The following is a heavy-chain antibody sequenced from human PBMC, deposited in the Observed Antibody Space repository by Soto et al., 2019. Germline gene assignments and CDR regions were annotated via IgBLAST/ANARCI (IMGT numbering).Heavy chain of an antibody. V-gene: IGHV4-59*01. CDR1: GDSMSGYH. CDR2: FHNSGAT. D-gene: IGHD2-15*01. Sequence: QVQLQESGPGLVKPSETLSLTCTVSGDSMSGYHWNWIRQPPGKGLQWIGSFHNSGATTYDSSVXXRXXISIDTSKRQSSLKLTSVTTADTAVYYCARDPVDGYSVFDYWGQGILVTVSS. J-gene: IGHJ4*02. CDR3: ARDPVDGYSVFDY.